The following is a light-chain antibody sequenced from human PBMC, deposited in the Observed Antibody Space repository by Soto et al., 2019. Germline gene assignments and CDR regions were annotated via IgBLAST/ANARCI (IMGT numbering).Light chain of an antibody. J-gene: IGKJ5*01. V-gene: IGKV3-20*01. CDR1: QSVSSSY. CDR3: QQYDFSPIT. Sequence: EIVLTQSPGTLSLSPGERATLSCRASQSVSSSYLAWYQQKPGQAPRLLIYSASSRATGIPDRFSGSGSGTDFTLTISRLEPEDFAVYYCQQYDFSPITFGQGTRLEIK. CDR2: SAS.